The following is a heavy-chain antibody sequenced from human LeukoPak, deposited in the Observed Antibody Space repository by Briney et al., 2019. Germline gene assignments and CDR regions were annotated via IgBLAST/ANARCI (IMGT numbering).Heavy chain of an antibody. CDR3: ARDHVAVAGCIDY. D-gene: IGHD6-19*01. J-gene: IGHJ4*02. CDR2: ISSSSSYI. Sequence: PGGSLRLSCAASGFTFSSYSMNWVRQAPGKGLEWVSSISSSSSYIYYADSVKGRFTISRDNAKNSLCLQMNSLRAEDTAVYYCARDHVAVAGCIDYWGQGTLVTVSS. CDR1: GFTFSSYS. V-gene: IGHV3-21*01.